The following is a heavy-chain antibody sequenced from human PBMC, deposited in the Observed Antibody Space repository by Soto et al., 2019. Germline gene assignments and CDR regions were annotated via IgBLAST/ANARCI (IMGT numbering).Heavy chain of an antibody. D-gene: IGHD6-19*01. V-gene: IGHV3-30*18. CDR1: GFTFSSYG. CDR3: AKDLVAGLDY. Sequence: QVQLVESGGGVVQPGRSLRLSCAASGFTFSSYGMHWVRQAPGKGLEWVAVISYDGSNKYYADSVKGRFTISRDNSKKTLYLQMNSLRAEDTAVYYCAKDLVAGLDYWGQGTLVTVSS. CDR2: ISYDGSNK. J-gene: IGHJ4*02.